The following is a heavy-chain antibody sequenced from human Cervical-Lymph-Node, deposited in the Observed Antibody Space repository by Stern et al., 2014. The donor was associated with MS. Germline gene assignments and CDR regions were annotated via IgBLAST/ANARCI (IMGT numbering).Heavy chain of an antibody. CDR2: INTNTGNP. CDR3: ARVDYVGNS. J-gene: IGHJ4*02. V-gene: IGHV7-4-1*02. CDR1: GYTFTNYA. Sequence: MQLVESGSELKKPGASVKVSCKASGYTFTNYAINWVRQAPGQGLEWMGWINTNTGNPTYAQDFTGRFVFSLDTSVSTAYLQISSLKSADTAVYYCARVDYVGNSWGQGTLVTVSS. D-gene: IGHD3-16*01.